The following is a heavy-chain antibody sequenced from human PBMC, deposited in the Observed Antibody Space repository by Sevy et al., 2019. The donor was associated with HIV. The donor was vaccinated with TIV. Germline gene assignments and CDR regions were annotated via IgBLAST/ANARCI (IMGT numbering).Heavy chain of an antibody. CDR3: ARGGGYCGGDCYSIDY. CDR2: IWYDGTIK. Sequence: GGSLRLSCAASGFTFSSYVMHWVRQAPGKGLEWVALIWYDGTIKYYADSMKGRFTISRDNSKDTLFLQMNSLTPEDTAMYYCARGGGYCGGDCYSIDYWGQGALVTVSS. V-gene: IGHV3-33*08. J-gene: IGHJ4*02. D-gene: IGHD2-21*02. CDR1: GFTFSSYV.